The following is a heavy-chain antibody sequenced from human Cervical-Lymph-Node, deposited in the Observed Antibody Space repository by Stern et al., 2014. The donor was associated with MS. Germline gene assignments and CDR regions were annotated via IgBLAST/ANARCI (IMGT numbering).Heavy chain of an antibody. CDR1: GFTFTTSG. V-gene: IGHV3-30*18. CDR3: ANAAALSCRSPSCYKAFEY. Sequence: VQLVESGGGVVQPGGSLRLSCVASGFTFTTSGMHWVRQAPGKGLDWGAVISYDGSNQYYGDSVKGRFTISRDNSKNTVYLQMNSLRPEDTAVYYCANAAALSCRSPSCYKAFEYWGQGILVTVSS. CDR2: ISYDGSNQ. D-gene: IGHD2-2*02. J-gene: IGHJ4*02.